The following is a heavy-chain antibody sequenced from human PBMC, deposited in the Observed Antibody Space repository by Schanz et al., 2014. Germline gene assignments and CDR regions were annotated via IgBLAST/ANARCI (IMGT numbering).Heavy chain of an antibody. CDR1: GFTFSSHW. CDR2: INSVGSNT. J-gene: IGHJ4*02. CDR3: VSQTGSPNY. V-gene: IGHV3-74*01. Sequence: PGGSLRLSCAASGFTFSSHWMHWVRQDPGKGLVWVARINSVGSNTDYADSVTGRFTISRDNAKRSLFLQMNSLRVEDTAVYFCVSQTGSPNYWGQGTLVTVSS. D-gene: IGHD6-13*01.